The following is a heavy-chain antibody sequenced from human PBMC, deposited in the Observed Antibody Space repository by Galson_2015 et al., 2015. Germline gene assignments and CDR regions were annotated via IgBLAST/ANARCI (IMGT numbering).Heavy chain of an antibody. CDR3: AKGLKHIVVVTAKNDAFDI. Sequence: SLRLSCAASGFTFSSYAMSWVRQAPGKGLEWVSAISGSGGSTYYADSVKGRFTISRDNSKNTLYLQMNSLRAEDTAVYYCAKGLKHIVVVTAKNDAFDIWGQGTMVTVSS. J-gene: IGHJ3*02. CDR2: ISGSGGST. D-gene: IGHD2-21*02. V-gene: IGHV3-23*01. CDR1: GFTFSSYA.